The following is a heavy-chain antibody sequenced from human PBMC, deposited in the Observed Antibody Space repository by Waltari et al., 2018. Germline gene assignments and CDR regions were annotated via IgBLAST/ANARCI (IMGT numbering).Heavy chain of an antibody. J-gene: IGHJ6*03. CDR3: ASEKRSVYYMDV. V-gene: IGHV4-39*07. CDR1: GGSISSSSYY. CDR2: IYYSGST. Sequence: QLQLQESGPGLVKPSETLSLTCTVSGGSISSSSYYWGWIRQPPGKGLEWIGSIYYSGSTDCNPSLKSRVTISVDTSKNQFSLKLSSVTAADTAVYYCASEKRSVYYMDVWGKGTTVTVSS.